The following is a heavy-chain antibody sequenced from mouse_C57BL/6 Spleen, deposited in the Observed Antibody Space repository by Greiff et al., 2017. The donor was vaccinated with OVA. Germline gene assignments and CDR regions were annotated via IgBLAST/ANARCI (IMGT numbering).Heavy chain of an antibody. CDR1: GYTFTSYD. CDR3: ARWDYGSSYNYFDY. Sequence: QVQLQQSGPELVKPGASVKLSCKASGYTFTSYDINWVKQRPGQGLEWIGWIYPRGGSTKYNEKFKGKATLTVDTSSSTAYMELHSLTSEDSAVYFGARWDYGSSYNYFDYWGKGTTLTVSS. CDR2: IYPRGGST. V-gene: IGHV1-85*01. D-gene: IGHD1-1*01. J-gene: IGHJ2*01.